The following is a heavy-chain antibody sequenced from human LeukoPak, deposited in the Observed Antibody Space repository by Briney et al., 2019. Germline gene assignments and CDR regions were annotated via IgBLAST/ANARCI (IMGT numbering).Heavy chain of an antibody. V-gene: IGHV3-21*01. CDR2: ISSSSSYL. Sequence: PGGSLRLSCAASGFTFSSYSMNWVRQAPGKGLEWVSSISSSSSYLYYADSVKGRFTISRDNAKNSLYLQMNSLRAEDTAVYYCASWENGGGWYDAFDIWGQGTMVTVSS. J-gene: IGHJ3*02. D-gene: IGHD6-19*01. CDR3: ASWENGGGWYDAFDI. CDR1: GFTFSSYS.